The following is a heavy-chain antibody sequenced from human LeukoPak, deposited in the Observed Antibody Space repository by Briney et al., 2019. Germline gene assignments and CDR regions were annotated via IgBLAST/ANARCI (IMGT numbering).Heavy chain of an antibody. CDR1: GFTFSSYG. D-gene: IGHD2-2*01. J-gene: IGHJ4*02. CDR3: ARVMGRYCSSTSCYVDY. CDR2: INSDGSST. Sequence: GGSLRLSCAASGFTFSSYGMRWVRHAPGKGLGWVSRINSDGSSTSYADSVKGRFTIPRDNSKNTLYLQMTSLRAEDPAVYYCARVMGRYCSSTSCYVDYWGQGTLVTVSS. V-gene: IGHV3-74*01.